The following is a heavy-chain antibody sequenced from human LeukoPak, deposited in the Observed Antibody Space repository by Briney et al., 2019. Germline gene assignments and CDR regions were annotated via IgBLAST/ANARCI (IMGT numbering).Heavy chain of an antibody. D-gene: IGHD1-26*01. V-gene: IGHV4-39*01. CDR3: ARLGSYWDYYYYMDV. CDR2: IYYSGST. J-gene: IGHJ6*03. Sequence: SETLSLTCTVSGGSISSSSYYWGWIRQPPGKGLEWIGSIYYSGSTYYNPSLKSRVTISVDTSKNQFSLKLSSVTAAGTAVYYCARLGSYWDYYYYMDVWGKGTTVTVSS. CDR1: GGSISSSSYY.